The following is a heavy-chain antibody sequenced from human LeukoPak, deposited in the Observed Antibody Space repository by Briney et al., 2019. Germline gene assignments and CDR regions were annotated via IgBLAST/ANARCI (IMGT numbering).Heavy chain of an antibody. J-gene: IGHJ3*02. V-gene: IGHV3-21*01. D-gene: IGHD3-16*02. Sequence: GGSLRLSCAASGFTFSSYNLNWVRQAPGKGLEWVSSISGSSSYIYYADSVKGRFTISRHNAKNSLYLQMNSLRAEDTAVYYCARVPAGVIGMKDAFDIWGQGTMVTVSS. CDR3: ARVPAGVIGMKDAFDI. CDR2: ISGSSSYI. CDR1: GFTFSSYN.